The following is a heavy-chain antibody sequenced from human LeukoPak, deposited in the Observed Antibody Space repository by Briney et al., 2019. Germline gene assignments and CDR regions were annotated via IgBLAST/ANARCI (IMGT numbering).Heavy chain of an antibody. V-gene: IGHV3-74*01. CDR2: INSDGSST. CDR3: ARDRTYYDILTGDLDY. D-gene: IGHD3-9*01. Sequence: PGGSLRLSCAASGFTFSSYWMHWVRQAPGKGLVWVSRINSDGSSTNYADSVKGRFTISRDNAKNTLSLQMDSLRGEDTAVYFCARDRTYYDILTGDLDYWGQGTLVTVSS. CDR1: GFTFSSYW. J-gene: IGHJ4*02.